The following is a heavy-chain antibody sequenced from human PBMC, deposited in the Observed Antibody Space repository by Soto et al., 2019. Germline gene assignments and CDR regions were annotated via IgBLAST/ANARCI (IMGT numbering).Heavy chain of an antibody. D-gene: IGHD6-19*01. Sequence: QVQLVQSGAEVKKPGASVKVSCKASGYTFINYYMHWVRQAPGQGLEWMGIINPNGGSTTYAQKFQGRVTLTRDTSKNTVNMELSSLRYEDTAVYYCAREKWLVRRNDPFDIWGQGTMVTVSS. CDR3: AREKWLVRRNDPFDI. J-gene: IGHJ3*02. V-gene: IGHV1-46*01. CDR2: INPNGGST. CDR1: GYTFINYY.